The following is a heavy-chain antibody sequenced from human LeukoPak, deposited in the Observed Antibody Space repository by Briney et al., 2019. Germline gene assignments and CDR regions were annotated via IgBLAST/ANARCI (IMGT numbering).Heavy chain of an antibody. D-gene: IGHD3-22*01. CDR1: GYTFTSYG. CDR2: INPNSGGT. CDR3: ARDHYYDSSGYYF. V-gene: IGHV1-2*02. Sequence: ASVKVSCKASGYTFTSYGISWVRQAPGQGLEWMGWINPNSGGTNYAQKFQGRVTMTRDTSICTAYMELSRLRSDDTAVYYCARDHYYDSSGYYFWGQGTLVTVSS. J-gene: IGHJ4*02.